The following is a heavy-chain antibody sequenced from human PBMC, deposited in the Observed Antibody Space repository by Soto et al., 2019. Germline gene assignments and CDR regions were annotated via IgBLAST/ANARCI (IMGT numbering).Heavy chain of an antibody. Sequence: SETLSLTCTVSGGSISSYYWSWIRQPPGKGLEWIGYIYYSGSTNYNPSLKSRGTISVDTSKNQFSLKLRSVTAADTAVSYSARVGYCSGCSCYFITHMHDAFGIWGQGTMVIVSS. J-gene: IGHJ3*02. CDR3: ARVGYCSGCSCYFITHMHDAFGI. CDR1: GGSISSYY. D-gene: IGHD2-15*01. V-gene: IGHV4-59*01. CDR2: IYYSGST.